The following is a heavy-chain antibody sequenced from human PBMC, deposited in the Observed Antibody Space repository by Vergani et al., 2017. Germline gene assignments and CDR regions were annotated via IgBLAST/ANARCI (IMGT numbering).Heavy chain of an antibody. CDR3: ASGPAFYDSSGYYLYGYFDL. V-gene: IGHV4-4*07. D-gene: IGHD3-22*01. CDR2: IYTSGST. CDR1: GGSISSYY. J-gene: IGHJ2*01. Sequence: QVQLQESGPGLVKPSETLSLTCTVPGGSISSYYWSWIRQPAGKGLEWIGRIYTSGSTNYNPSLKSRVTMSVDTSKNQFSLKLSSVTAADTAVYYCASGPAFYDSSGYYLYGYFDLWGRGTLVTVSS.